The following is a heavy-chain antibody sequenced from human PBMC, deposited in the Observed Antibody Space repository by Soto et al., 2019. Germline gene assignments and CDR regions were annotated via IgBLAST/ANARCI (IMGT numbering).Heavy chain of an antibody. V-gene: IGHV1-8*01. J-gene: IGHJ6*02. CDR1: GYTFTSYD. Sequence: ASVKVSGKASGYTFTSYDINWVRQATGQGLEWMGWMNPNSGNTGYAQKFQGRVTMTRNTSISTAYMELSSLRSEDTAVYYCARGMSVLMVYAVYYYYYGMDVWGQGTTVTVSS. CDR3: ARGMSVLMVYAVYYYYYGMDV. CDR2: MNPNSGNT. D-gene: IGHD2-8*01.